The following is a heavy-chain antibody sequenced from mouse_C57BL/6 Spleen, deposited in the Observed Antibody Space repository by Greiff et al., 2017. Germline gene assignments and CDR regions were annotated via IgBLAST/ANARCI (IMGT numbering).Heavy chain of an antibody. V-gene: IGHV1-55*01. J-gene: IGHJ4*01. CDR2: IYPGSGST. D-gene: IGHD2-2*01. CDR3: ARGGTMVTTDAMAY. Sequence: QVHVKQSGAELVKPGASVKMSCKASGYTFTSYWITWVKQRPGQGLEWIGDIYPGSGSTNYNEKFKSKATLTVDTSSSTAYMQLSSLTSEDSAVYYCARGGTMVTTDAMAYWGQGTSVTVSS. CDR1: GYTFTSYW.